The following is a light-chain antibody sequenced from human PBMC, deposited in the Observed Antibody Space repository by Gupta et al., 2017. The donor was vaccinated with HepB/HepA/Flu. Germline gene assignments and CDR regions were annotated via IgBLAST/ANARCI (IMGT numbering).Light chain of an antibody. Sequence: DIQMTQSPSTLSASVGDRLTITCRASRHVYTWLAWYQQKPGKAPKLLIYKASTLQSGVPSRFGGSGSGTEFTLTSSSRQADDSAYYYCQQDSTHWTFGQGTTVEI. J-gene: IGKJ1*01. CDR1: RHVYTW. CDR2: KAS. CDR3: QQDSTHWT. V-gene: IGKV1-5*03.